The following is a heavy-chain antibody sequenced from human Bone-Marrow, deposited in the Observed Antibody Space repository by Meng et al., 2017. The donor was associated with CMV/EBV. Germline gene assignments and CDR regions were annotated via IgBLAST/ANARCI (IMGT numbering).Heavy chain of an antibody. J-gene: IGHJ4*02. Sequence: GGSLRLSCAASGFSFSSHAIYWVRQAPGRGLEWVTTISYDGVTEYYADSVKGRFTISRENSKNTLYHQMSSLRAEDTSVYYCARVSGAYCGADCYADFWGQGTLVTVSS. D-gene: IGHD2-21*01. V-gene: IGHV3-30-3*01. CDR2: ISYDGVTE. CDR1: GFSFSSHA. CDR3: ARVSGAYCGADCYADF.